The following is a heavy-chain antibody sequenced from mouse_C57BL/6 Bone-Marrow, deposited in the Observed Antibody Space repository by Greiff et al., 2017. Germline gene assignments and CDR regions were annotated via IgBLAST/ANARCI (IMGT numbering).Heavy chain of an antibody. J-gene: IGHJ3*01. Sequence: QVQLKQSGAELARPGASVKLSCKASGYTFTSYGISWVKQRTGQGLEWIGEIYPRSGNTYYNEKFKGKATLTADKSSSTAYMELRSLTSEDSAVYFCAIRYDYGAEWAWFAYWGQGTLGTVSA. V-gene: IGHV1-81*01. D-gene: IGHD2-4*01. CDR1: GYTFTSYG. CDR3: AIRYDYGAEWAWFAY. CDR2: IYPRSGNT.